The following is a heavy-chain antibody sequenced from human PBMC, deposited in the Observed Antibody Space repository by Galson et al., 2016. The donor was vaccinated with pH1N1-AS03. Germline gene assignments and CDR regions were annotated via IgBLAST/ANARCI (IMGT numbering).Heavy chain of an antibody. D-gene: IGHD5-24*01. CDR3: ARQERDGYNADFDN. CDR2: IYPGDSDT. CDR1: GYIFTSYW. Sequence: QSGAEVKKPGESLKISCKTSGYIFTSYWVAWVRHMPGKGLEWMGIIYPGDSDTRYSPSFQGQVTISADRSINTAYLQWSSLMASDTAIYYCARQERDGYNADFDNWGQGILVTVSS. J-gene: IGHJ4*02. V-gene: IGHV5-51*01.